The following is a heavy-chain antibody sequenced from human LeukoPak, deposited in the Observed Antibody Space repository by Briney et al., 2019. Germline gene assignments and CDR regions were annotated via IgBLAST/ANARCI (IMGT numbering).Heavy chain of an antibody. V-gene: IGHV4-39*07. Sequence: SETLSLTCTVSGDSISDSDYYWGWIRQPPGKGLEWIGSIYYSGSTYYNPSLKSRVTISVDTSKNQFSLKLSSVTAADTAVYYCARMFGPLDYWGQGTLVTVSS. J-gene: IGHJ4*02. CDR3: ARMFGPLDY. CDR1: GDSISDSDYY. D-gene: IGHD3-3*01. CDR2: IYYSGST.